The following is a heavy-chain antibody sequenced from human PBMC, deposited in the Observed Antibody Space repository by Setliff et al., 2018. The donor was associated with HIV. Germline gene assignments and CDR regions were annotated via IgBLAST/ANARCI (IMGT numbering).Heavy chain of an antibody. J-gene: IGHJ3*02. CDR2: ISGSGDST. CDR1: GFTFNSYA. D-gene: IGHD2-15*01. Sequence: GGSLRLSCAASGFTFNSYAMSWVRQAPGKGLEWVSRISGSGDSTNYADSVKVRFTISRDSSKNTLYLQMNSLRVEDTAVYYCAKTCSGSGCYAYDIWGQGTMVTVSS. V-gene: IGHV3-23*01. CDR3: AKTCSGSGCYAYDI.